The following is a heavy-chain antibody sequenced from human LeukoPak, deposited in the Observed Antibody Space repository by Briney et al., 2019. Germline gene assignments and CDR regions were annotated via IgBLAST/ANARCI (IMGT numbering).Heavy chain of an antibody. CDR1: GGSISSSSYY. J-gene: IGHJ4*02. V-gene: IGHV4-30-2*05. CDR2: IYHSGST. CDR3: ARDLGASVWGSYRKRYYFDY. D-gene: IGHD3-16*02. Sequence: SETLSLTCTVSGGSISSSSYYWSWIRQPPGKGLEWIGYIYHSGSTYYNPSLKSRVTISVDTSKNQFSLKLSSVTAADTAVYYCARDLGASVWGSYRKRYYFDYWGQGTLVTVSS.